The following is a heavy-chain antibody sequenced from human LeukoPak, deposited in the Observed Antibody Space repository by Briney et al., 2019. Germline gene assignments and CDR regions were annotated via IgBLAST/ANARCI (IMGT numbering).Heavy chain of an antibody. CDR3: ARLPLRRTAVGYYGMDV. Sequence: SVKVSCKASGGTFSSYAISWVRQAPGQGLEWMGGIIPIVGTANYAQKVQGRVTITADESMSTVYMELSSLRSEDTAVYYCARLPLRRTAVGYYGMDVWGQGTTVTVSS. D-gene: IGHD6-13*01. V-gene: IGHV1-69*13. J-gene: IGHJ6*02. CDR2: IIPIVGTA. CDR1: GGTFSSYA.